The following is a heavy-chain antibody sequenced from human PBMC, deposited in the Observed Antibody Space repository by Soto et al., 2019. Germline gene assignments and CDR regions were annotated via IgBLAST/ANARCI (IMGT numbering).Heavy chain of an antibody. D-gene: IGHD3-16*01. Sequence: PVGSLRLSCAASGFTFSSYSMNWVRQAPGKGLEWVSYISSSSTIYYADSVKGRFTISRDNAKNSLYLQMNSLRDEDTAVYYCASWGGMDVWGQGTTVTVSS. J-gene: IGHJ6*02. V-gene: IGHV3-48*02. CDR3: ASWGGMDV. CDR1: GFTFSSYS. CDR2: ISSSSTI.